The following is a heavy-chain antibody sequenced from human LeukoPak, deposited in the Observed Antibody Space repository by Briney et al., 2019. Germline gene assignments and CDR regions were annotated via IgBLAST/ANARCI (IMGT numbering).Heavy chain of an antibody. Sequence: ASVKVSCKASGYTFTGYYMHWVRQAPGQGLEWMGWINPNSGGTNYAQKFQGRVTMTRDTSISTAYIELSRLRSDDTAVYYCARGGSRYYDSSGYYYDYWGQGTLVTVSS. CDR3: ARGGSRYYDSSGYYYDY. CDR2: INPNSGGT. D-gene: IGHD3-22*01. V-gene: IGHV1-2*02. CDR1: GYTFTGYY. J-gene: IGHJ4*02.